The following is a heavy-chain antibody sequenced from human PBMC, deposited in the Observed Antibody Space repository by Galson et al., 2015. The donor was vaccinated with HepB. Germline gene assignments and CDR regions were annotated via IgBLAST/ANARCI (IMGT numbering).Heavy chain of an antibody. CDR3: ARAPVLTEPGDY. V-gene: IGHV3-21*01. Sequence: SLRLSCAASGFTFSSYSMNWVRQAPGKGLEWVSSISSSSSYIYYADSVKGRFTISRDNAKNSLYLQMNSLRAEDTAVYYCARAPVLTEPGDYWGQGTLVTVSS. CDR2: ISSSSSYI. J-gene: IGHJ4*02. D-gene: IGHD1-14*01. CDR1: GFTFSSYS.